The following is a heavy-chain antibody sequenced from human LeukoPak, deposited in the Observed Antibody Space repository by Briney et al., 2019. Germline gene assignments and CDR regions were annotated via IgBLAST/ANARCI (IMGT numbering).Heavy chain of an antibody. V-gene: IGHV1-46*01. Sequence: ASVKVSCKASGYTFTSYYMHWVRQAPGQGLEWMGIINPSRGSTSYAQKFQGRVTMTRATSTSTVYMELSSLRSEDTAVYYCARPRDPYYFDYWGQGTLVTVSS. CDR3: ARPRDPYYFDY. J-gene: IGHJ4*02. CDR1: GYTFTSYY. CDR2: INPSRGST.